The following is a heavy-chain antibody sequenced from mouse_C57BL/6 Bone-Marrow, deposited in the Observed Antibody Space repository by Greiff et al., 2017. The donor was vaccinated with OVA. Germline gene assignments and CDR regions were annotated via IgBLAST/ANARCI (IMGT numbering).Heavy chain of an antibody. D-gene: IGHD1-1*01. J-gene: IGHJ2*01. Sequence: SCKASGYTFTSYWMHWVKQRPGRGLEWIGRIDPNSGGTKYNEKFKSKATLTVDKPSSTAYMQLSSLTSEDSAVYYCAREGVITTVVDYWGQGTTLTVSS. CDR1: GYTFTSYW. CDR3: AREGVITTVVDY. CDR2: IDPNSGGT. V-gene: IGHV1-72*01.